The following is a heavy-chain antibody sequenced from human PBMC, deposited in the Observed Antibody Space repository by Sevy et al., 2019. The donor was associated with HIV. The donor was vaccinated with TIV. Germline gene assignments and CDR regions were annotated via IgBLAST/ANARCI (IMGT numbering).Heavy chain of an antibody. J-gene: IGHJ4*02. Sequence: GGSLRLSCTASGFPFSSYEMNWVRQAPGKGLVWVSYITNSGSTKYYSDSVKGRFTISRDNAKNSLYLQMNNLRAEDTAVYYCARDLPPSATTVAHFDYWGRGTLVTVSS. CDR3: ARDLPPSATTVAHFDY. CDR2: ITNSGSTK. V-gene: IGHV3-48*03. D-gene: IGHD4-17*01. CDR1: GFPFSSYE.